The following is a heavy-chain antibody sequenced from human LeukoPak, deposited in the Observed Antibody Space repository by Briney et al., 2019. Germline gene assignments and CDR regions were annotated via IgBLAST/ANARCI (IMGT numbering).Heavy chain of an antibody. CDR1: GYTFTSYD. CDR3: ARGRGAAMVRGAVDFDY. Sequence: ASVKVSCKASGYTFTSYDINWVRQATGQGLEWMGWMNPSSGNTGYAQKFQGRVTITRNTSISTAYMELSSLRSEDTAVYYCARGRGAAMVRGAVDFDYWGQGTLVTVSS. CDR2: MNPSSGNT. D-gene: IGHD3-10*01. J-gene: IGHJ4*02. V-gene: IGHV1-8*03.